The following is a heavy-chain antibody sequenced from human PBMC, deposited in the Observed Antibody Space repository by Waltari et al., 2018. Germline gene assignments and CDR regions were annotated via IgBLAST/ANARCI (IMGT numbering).Heavy chain of an antibody. Sequence: EVQLLQSGAEVKKPGTPVKISCKVSGDTFTDNYIHWIPQAPGKGLQWMGLLDPDDAQAVYAEKFQGRVTMTADTSIPTAYMELTSLTSEDTAFYYCAAALGGGISASRPFHFWGKGTMFTVSS. V-gene: IGHV1-69-2*01. CDR3: AAALGGGISASRPFHF. CDR2: LDPDDAQA. D-gene: IGHD3-10*01. CDR1: GDTFTDNY. J-gene: IGHJ3*01.